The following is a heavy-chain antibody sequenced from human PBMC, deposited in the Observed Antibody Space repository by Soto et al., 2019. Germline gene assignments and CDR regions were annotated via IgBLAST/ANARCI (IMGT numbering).Heavy chain of an antibody. V-gene: IGHV4-34*01. Sequence: QVQLQQWGAGLLKPSETLSLTCAVYGGSFSGYYWSWIRQPPGKGLEWIGEINHSGSTNYNPSLKSRVTTSVDTYKNQFSLKLSSVTAADTAVYYCARGRYDFWSGYYRGLNFDYWGQGTLVTVSS. D-gene: IGHD3-3*01. CDR1: GGSFSGYY. CDR3: ARGRYDFWSGYYRGLNFDY. CDR2: INHSGST. J-gene: IGHJ4*02.